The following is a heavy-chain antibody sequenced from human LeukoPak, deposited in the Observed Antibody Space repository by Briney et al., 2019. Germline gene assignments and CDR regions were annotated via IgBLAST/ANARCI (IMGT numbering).Heavy chain of an antibody. CDR1: GFTFSGYA. J-gene: IGHJ4*02. CDR2: IRSDGYHT. Sequence: PGGSLRLSCAASGFTFSGYAMSWVRQAPGKGLEWVAFIRSDGYHTYYTDSVKGRFIITRDNFKNTLYLQMNSLRLEDMAVYYCAKPSGSGVDYWGRGTRVTVSS. D-gene: IGHD1-26*01. V-gene: IGHV3-30*02. CDR3: AKPSGSGVDY.